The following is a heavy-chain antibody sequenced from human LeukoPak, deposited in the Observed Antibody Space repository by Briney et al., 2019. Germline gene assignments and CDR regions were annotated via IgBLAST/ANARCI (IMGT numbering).Heavy chain of an antibody. CDR3: ARDGGPGGYCSSTSCSNYYYYMDV. J-gene: IGHJ6*03. D-gene: IGHD2-2*01. CDR1: GYTFTSYG. V-gene: IGHV1-18*01. Sequence: GASVTVSCKASGYTFTSYGISWVRQAPGQGLEWMGWISAYNGNTNYAQKLQGRVTMTTDTSTSTAYMELRSLRSDDTAVYYCARDGGPGGYCSSTSCSNYYYYMDVWGKGTTVTVSS. CDR2: ISAYNGNT.